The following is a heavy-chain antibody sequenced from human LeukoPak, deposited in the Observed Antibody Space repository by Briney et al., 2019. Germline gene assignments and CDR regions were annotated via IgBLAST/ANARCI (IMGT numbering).Heavy chain of an antibody. CDR1: GFTFSTYS. Sequence: GGSLRLSCAASGFTFSTYSMNWVRQAPGKGLEWVSSISSASSYIYYADSVKGRFTISRDDAKNSLYLQMKSLRAEDTAVYYCARYCSSSRCLYYYHMDVWGKGTTVTVSS. J-gene: IGHJ6*03. V-gene: IGHV3-21*01. CDR2: ISSASSYI. CDR3: ARYCSSSRCLYYYHMDV. D-gene: IGHD2-2*01.